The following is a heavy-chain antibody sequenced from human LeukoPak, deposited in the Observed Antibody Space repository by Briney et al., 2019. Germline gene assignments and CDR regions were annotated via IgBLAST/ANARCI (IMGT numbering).Heavy chain of an antibody. Sequence: SETLSLTCTVSGGSISSYYWSWIRQPPGKGLEWIGYIYYSGSTNYNPSLKSRVTISVDTSKNQFSLKLSSVTAADTAVYYCARHSIMVRGVIFYYYYMDVWGKGTTVTISS. D-gene: IGHD3-10*01. CDR1: GGSISSYY. CDR3: ARHSIMVRGVIFYYYYMDV. J-gene: IGHJ6*03. V-gene: IGHV4-59*08. CDR2: IYYSGST.